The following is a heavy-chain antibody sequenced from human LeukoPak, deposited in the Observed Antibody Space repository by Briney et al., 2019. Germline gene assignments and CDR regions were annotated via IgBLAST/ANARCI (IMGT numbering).Heavy chain of an antibody. V-gene: IGHV4-59*08. Sequence: SETLSLTCTVSGGSISGYYWSWIRQPPGKGLEWIGYIYYSGSTNYNPSLKSRVTISVDTSKNQFSLKLSSVTAADTAVYYCARHRGYCSSTSCYNYFDYWGQGTLVTVSS. CDR3: ARHRGYCSSTSCYNYFDY. CDR2: IYYSGST. D-gene: IGHD2-2*02. CDR1: GGSISGYY. J-gene: IGHJ4*02.